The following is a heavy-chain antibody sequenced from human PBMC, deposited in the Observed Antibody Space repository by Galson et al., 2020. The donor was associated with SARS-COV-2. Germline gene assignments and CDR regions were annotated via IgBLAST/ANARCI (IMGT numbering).Heavy chain of an antibody. D-gene: IGHD6-13*01. CDR3: ARVSGYSSSWYPDYFDY. CDR1: GGSISSSSYY. J-gene: IGHJ4*02. V-gene: IGHV4-39*01. CDR2: IYYSGST. Sequence: SETLSLTCTVSGGSISSSSYYWGWIRQPPGKGLEWIGSIYYSGSTYYNPSLKSRVTISVDTSKNQFSLKLSSVTAADTAVYSCARVSGYSSSWYPDYFDYWGQGTLVTVSS.